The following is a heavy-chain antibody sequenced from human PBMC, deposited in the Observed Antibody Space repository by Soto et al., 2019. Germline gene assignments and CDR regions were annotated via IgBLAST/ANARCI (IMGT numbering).Heavy chain of an antibody. Sequence: SAKLPCKASGGTISSYAISWVRQDTEQGLEWMGGIIPIFGTANYAQKFQGRVTITADESTSTDYMELSSLRSEDTAVYYCASDRDILTGYGSFDYWGQGTLVTVSS. CDR3: ASDRDILTGYGSFDY. D-gene: IGHD3-9*01. CDR2: IIPIFGTA. V-gene: IGHV1-69*13. CDR1: GGTISSYA. J-gene: IGHJ4*02.